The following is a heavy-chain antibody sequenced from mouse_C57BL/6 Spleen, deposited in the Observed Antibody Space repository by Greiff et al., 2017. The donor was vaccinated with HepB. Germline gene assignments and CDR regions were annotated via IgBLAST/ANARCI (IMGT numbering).Heavy chain of an antibody. CDR1: GYAFSSYW. V-gene: IGHV1-80*01. Sequence: VQLQQSGAELVKPGASVKISCKASGYAFSSYWMNWVKQRPGKGLEWIGQIYPGDGDTNYNGKFKGKATLTADKSSSTAYMQLSCLTSEDSAVYFCARSTIVSNYYAMDYWGQGTSVTVSS. CDR2: IYPGDGDT. D-gene: IGHD2-5*01. CDR3: ARSTIVSNYYAMDY. J-gene: IGHJ4*01.